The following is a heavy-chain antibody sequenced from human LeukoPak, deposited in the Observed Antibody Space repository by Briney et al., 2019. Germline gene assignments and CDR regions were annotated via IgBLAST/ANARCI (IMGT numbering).Heavy chain of an antibody. V-gene: IGHV5-51*01. J-gene: IGHJ5*02. D-gene: IGHD3-10*01. CDR2: VNPGDSDT. CDR3: AREDDMLRGVMPYH. CDR1: GYIFTSYW. Sequence: GESLKISCKGSGYIFTSYWIGWVRQMPGKGLEWMGIVNPGDSDTRYSPSFQGQVTISVDKSITTAYLQLSNLKASDTAMYYCAREDDMLRGVMPYHWGQGTLVTVAS.